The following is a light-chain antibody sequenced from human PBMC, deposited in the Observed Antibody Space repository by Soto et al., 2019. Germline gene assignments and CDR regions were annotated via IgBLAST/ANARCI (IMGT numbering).Light chain of an antibody. J-gene: IGLJ2*01. CDR3: SSYTVNNGVV. CDR2: EVN. CDR1: SSDVGGYNF. V-gene: IGLV2-8*01. Sequence: QSVLTQPPSASGSPGQSVTISCTGTSSDVGGYNFVSWYQQHPGKAPKLMIYEVNKRPSGVPDRLSGSKSGDTASLTVSGLQAEDEAAYYCSSYTVNNGVVFGGGTKVTVL.